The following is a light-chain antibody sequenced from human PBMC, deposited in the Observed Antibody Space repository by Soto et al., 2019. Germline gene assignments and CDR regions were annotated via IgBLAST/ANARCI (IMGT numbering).Light chain of an antibody. Sequence: IVLTQSPDTLSLSPGERATLSCRASQSVSSSYLAWFQQKPGQAPRLLIYGASSRATGIPDRFSGSGSGTDITLTITRLEPEDFAVFYCQQYGSSPYTFGQGTKLEIK. V-gene: IGKV3-20*01. CDR1: QSVSSSY. CDR3: QQYGSSPYT. J-gene: IGKJ2*01. CDR2: GAS.